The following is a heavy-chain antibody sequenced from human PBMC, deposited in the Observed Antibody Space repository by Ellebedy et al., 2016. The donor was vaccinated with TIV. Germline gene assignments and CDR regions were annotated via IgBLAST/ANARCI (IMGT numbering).Heavy chain of an antibody. D-gene: IGHD1-26*01. CDR3: VKDLHSGSEIGAFDI. J-gene: IGHJ3*02. CDR1: GFTFSSYA. Sequence: GESLKISXAASGFTFSSYAMHCVRQAPGKGLEYVSAIISNGVSTYYADSVKGRFTISRDNSKNTLYLQMSSLRAEDTAVYYCVKDLHSGSEIGAFDIWGQGTMVTVSS. CDR2: IISNGVST. V-gene: IGHV3-64D*06.